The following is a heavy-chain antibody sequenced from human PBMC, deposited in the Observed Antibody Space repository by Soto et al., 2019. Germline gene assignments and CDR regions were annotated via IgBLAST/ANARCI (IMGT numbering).Heavy chain of an antibody. Sequence: ASVKVSCKASGYTFTSYYMHWVRQAPGPGLEWMGWISGNNGNTHYSQKFQGKVTMTTDTSTSTAYMELRNLRSDDTAVYYCAKADSNYAGRFSYYYMDVWGTGTMVTVSS. J-gene: IGHJ6*03. CDR2: ISGNNGNT. D-gene: IGHD4-4*01. CDR1: GYTFTSYY. V-gene: IGHV1-18*04. CDR3: AKADSNYAGRFSYYYMDV.